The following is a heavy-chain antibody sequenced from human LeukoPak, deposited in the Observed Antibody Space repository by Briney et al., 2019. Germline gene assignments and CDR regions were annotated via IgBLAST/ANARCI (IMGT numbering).Heavy chain of an antibody. CDR3: ARDRRDGYSVYFDY. J-gene: IGHJ4*02. CDR1: GDSIRSHC. D-gene: IGHD5-24*01. Sequence: SETLSLTCTVSGDSIRSHCWSWIRQPPGKGLEWIAYVYYSGYTNHNPSLKSRVTTPVDTSKNQFSLNLSSVTAADTAVYYCARDRRDGYSVYFDYWGQGTLVTVSS. V-gene: IGHV4-59*11. CDR2: VYYSGYT.